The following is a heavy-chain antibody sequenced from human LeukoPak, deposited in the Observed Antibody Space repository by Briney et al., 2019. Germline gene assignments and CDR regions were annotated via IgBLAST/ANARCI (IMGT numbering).Heavy chain of an antibody. Sequence: GASVKVSCKASGYTFTSYGISWVRQAPGQRLEWMGWISAYNGNTNYAQKLQGRVTMTTDTSTSTAYMERRSLRCDDTAVCVCARPRRRTSPSCTDAFDIWGQGTMVTVSS. V-gene: IGHV1-18*01. CDR3: ARPRRRTSPSCTDAFDI. CDR1: GYTFTSYG. D-gene: IGHD2-2*01. CDR2: ISAYNGNT. J-gene: IGHJ3*02.